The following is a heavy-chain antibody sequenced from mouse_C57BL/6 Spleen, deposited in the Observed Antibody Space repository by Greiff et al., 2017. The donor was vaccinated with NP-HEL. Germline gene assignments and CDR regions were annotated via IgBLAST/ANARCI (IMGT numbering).Heavy chain of an antibody. J-gene: IGHJ3*01. CDR3: AEGDYAAY. CDR2: IYPGDGDT. Sequence: QVQLQQSGPELVKPGASVKISCKASGYAFSSSWMNWVKQRPGKGLEWIGRIYPGDGDTNYNGKFKGKATLTADKSSSTAYMQLSSLTSEDSAVYFCAEGDYAAYWGQGTLVTVSA. V-gene: IGHV1-82*01. CDR1: GYAFSSSW. D-gene: IGHD2-4*01.